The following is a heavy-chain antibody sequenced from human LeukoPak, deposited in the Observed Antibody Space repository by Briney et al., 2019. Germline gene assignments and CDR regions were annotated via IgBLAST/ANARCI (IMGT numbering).Heavy chain of an antibody. J-gene: IGHJ4*02. Sequence: GRSLRLSCAASGFTFSSYGMHWVRQAPGKGLEWVAVIWYDGSNKYYADSVKGRFTISRDNSKNTLYLQMNGLRAEDTAVYYCARERKWFGELLFDYWGQGTLVTVSS. CDR2: IWYDGSNK. CDR3: ARERKWFGELLFDY. CDR1: GFTFSSYG. D-gene: IGHD3-10*01. V-gene: IGHV3-33*01.